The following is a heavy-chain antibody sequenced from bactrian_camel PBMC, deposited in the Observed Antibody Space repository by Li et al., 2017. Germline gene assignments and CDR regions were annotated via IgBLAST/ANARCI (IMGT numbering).Heavy chain of an antibody. Sequence: QLVEFGGGSALAGGSVRLSCAASGYTFNTYSWFRQAPGQEREGVAAIDTGDGSTYYLNSVEGRFTISHDNAKNTLYLQMNSLKPEDTAMYYCAADRDVNVPPPLVLDSHRYNNWGQGTQVTVS. CDR1: GYTFNTY. CDR3: AADRDVNVPPPLVLDSHRYNN. V-gene: IGHV3S28*01. CDR2: IDTGDGST. J-gene: IGHJ4*01.